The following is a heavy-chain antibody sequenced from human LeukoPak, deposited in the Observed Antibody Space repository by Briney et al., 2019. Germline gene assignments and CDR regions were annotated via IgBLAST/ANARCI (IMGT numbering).Heavy chain of an antibody. CDR2: ISSSSSYI. CDR3: AKGYDILTGYSGEYNWFDP. CDR1: GFTFSSYS. Sequence: PGGSLRLSCAASGFTFSSYSMNWVRQAPGKGLEWVSSISSSSSYIYYADSVKGRFTISRDNAKNSLYLQMNSLRAEDTALYYCAKGYDILTGYSGEYNWFDPWGQGTLVTVSS. J-gene: IGHJ5*02. V-gene: IGHV3-21*04. D-gene: IGHD3-9*01.